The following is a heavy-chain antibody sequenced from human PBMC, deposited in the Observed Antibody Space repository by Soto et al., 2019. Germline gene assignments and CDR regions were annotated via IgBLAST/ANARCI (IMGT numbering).Heavy chain of an antibody. CDR2: IYSGGTT. CDR3: ATDGPGITRGYFDY. V-gene: IGHV3-53*01. J-gene: IGHJ4*02. D-gene: IGHD2-2*01. CDR1: GFIVSSTH. Sequence: EVQLVESGGGLIQPGGSLRLSCAASGFIVSSTHMSWVRQAPGKGLEWVSIIYSGGTTYYADSVKGRFTISRDNSKNMLYFQLNSPRAEDTAVYYCATDGPGITRGYFDYWGQGTLVTVSS.